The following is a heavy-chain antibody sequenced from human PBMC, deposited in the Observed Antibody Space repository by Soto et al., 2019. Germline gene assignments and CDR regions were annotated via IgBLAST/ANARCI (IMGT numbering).Heavy chain of an antibody. CDR2: ISYDGSNK. CDR1: GFTFSSYA. Sequence: QVQLVESGGGVVQPGRSLRLSCAASGFTFSSYAMHWVRQAPGKGLEWVAVISYDGSNKYYADSVKGRFTISRDNSKNTLYLQMTSLRAEDTAVYYCARLIAVADRDYWGQGTLVTVSS. D-gene: IGHD6-19*01. J-gene: IGHJ4*02. CDR3: ARLIAVADRDY. V-gene: IGHV3-30-3*01.